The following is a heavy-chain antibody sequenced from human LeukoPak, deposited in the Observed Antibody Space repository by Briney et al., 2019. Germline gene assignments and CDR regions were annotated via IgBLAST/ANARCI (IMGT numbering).Heavy chain of an antibody. D-gene: IGHD1-26*01. Sequence: GGSLRLSCAASGFTFSSYGMHWVRQAPGKGLEWVAFIRYDGSNKYYADSVKGRFTISRDNSKNPLYLQMSSLRAEDTAVYYCAKGAIVGATLNYWGQGPLVTVSS. CDR2: IRYDGSNK. J-gene: IGHJ4*02. V-gene: IGHV3-30*02. CDR1: GFTFSSYG. CDR3: AKGAIVGATLNY.